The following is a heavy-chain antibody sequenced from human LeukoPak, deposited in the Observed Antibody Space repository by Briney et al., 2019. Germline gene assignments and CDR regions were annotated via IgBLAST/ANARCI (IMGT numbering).Heavy chain of an antibody. Sequence: GGSLRLSCAASGFSFSSYIMNWVRQAPGKGLEWVSSISSDSSDIYNADSVKGRFTISRDNAKNSLYLQMSNLRAEDTAVYFCARGGGLDVWGQGATVTVSS. V-gene: IGHV3-21*04. D-gene: IGHD3-16*01. CDR1: GFSFSSYI. J-gene: IGHJ6*02. CDR2: ISSDSSDI. CDR3: ARGGGLDV.